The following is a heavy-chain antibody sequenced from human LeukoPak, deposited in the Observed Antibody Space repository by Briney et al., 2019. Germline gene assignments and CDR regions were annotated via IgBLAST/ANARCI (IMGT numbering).Heavy chain of an antibody. V-gene: IGHV1-2*02. CDR1: GYTFTGYY. Sequence: ASVKVSCKASGYTFTGYYMHWVRQAPGQGLEWMGWINPNSGGTNYAQKFQGRVTMTTDTSTSTAYMELRSLTSDDTAVYYCARDGTPYNWFDPWGQGTLVTVSS. D-gene: IGHD6-13*01. CDR2: INPNSGGT. CDR3: ARDGTPYNWFDP. J-gene: IGHJ5*02.